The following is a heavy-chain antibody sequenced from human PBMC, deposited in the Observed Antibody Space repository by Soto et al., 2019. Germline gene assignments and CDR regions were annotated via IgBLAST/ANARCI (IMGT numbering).Heavy chain of an antibody. CDR3: ARAYDFWSGSLDS. Sequence: PSETLSLTCAVSGGSISSGGYSWNWIRQSPGKGLEWIGYISQSGSTDYNPSLKSRVTISVDRSKNQFSLRLSSVTAADTAFYFCARAYDFWSGSLDSWGQGTLVTVSS. V-gene: IGHV4-30-2*06. CDR2: ISQSGST. D-gene: IGHD3-3*01. CDR1: GGSISSGGYS. J-gene: IGHJ4*02.